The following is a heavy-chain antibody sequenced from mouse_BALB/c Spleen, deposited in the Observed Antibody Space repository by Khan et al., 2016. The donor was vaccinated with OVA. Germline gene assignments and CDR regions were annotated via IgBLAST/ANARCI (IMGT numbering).Heavy chain of an antibody. CDR3: AKGGYYDNSLFDY. Sequence: QVQLQQSGPELVKPGASVKISCKASGFTFTDYYIHWVKQKPGQGLEWIGWIYPGSGNTKSNEEFKDMATLTVDTSYTTAYMQLRSLTSEDHAVYFCAKGGYYDNSLFDYWGQGTTLTVSS. V-gene: IGHV1-84*02. CDR1: GFTFTDYY. CDR2: IYPGSGNT. J-gene: IGHJ2*01. D-gene: IGHD1-1*01.